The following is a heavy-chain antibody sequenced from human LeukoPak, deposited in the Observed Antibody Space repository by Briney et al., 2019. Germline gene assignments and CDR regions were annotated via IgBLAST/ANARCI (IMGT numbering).Heavy chain of an antibody. D-gene: IGHD3-10*01. J-gene: IGHJ3*02. Sequence: GGSLRLSCAASGFIFSDHYMDWVRQAPGKGLEWLGRIRNRAKSYTTEYAASVKGRFTISRDDSENSLYLQMNSLRAEDTAVYYCARAKFGESPNAFDIWGQGTMVTVSS. V-gene: IGHV3-72*01. CDR3: ARAKFGESPNAFDI. CDR1: GFIFSDHY. CDR2: IRNRAKSYTT.